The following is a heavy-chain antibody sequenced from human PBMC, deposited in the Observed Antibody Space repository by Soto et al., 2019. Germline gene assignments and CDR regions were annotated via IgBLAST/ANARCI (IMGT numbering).Heavy chain of an antibody. V-gene: IGHV1-18*04. CDR3: ARRPYDFWSGYPDY. Sequence: ALVKVSCKASGYTFTSYGISWVRQAPGQGLEWMGWISAYNGNTNYAQKLQGRVTMTTDTSTSTAYMELRSLRSDDTAVYYCARRPYDFWSGYPDYWGQGTLVTVSS. J-gene: IGHJ4*02. CDR1: GYTFTSYG. D-gene: IGHD3-3*01. CDR2: ISAYNGNT.